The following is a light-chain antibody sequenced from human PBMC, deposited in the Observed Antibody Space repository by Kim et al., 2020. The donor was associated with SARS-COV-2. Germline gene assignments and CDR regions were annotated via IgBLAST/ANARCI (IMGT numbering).Light chain of an antibody. V-gene: IGLV3-1*01. CDR1: KLGDKY. Sequence: SYELTQPPSVSVSPGQTASITCSGDKLGDKYACWYQQKPGQSPVLVISQDTKRPSGIPERFSGSNSWNTATLTISGTQAMDEADYYCQAWDSSTVVFGG. CDR3: QAWDSSTVV. J-gene: IGLJ2*01. CDR2: QDT.